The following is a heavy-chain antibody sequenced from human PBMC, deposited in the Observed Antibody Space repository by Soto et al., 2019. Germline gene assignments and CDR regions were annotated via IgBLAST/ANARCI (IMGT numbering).Heavy chain of an antibody. D-gene: IGHD2-15*01. V-gene: IGHV1-8*01. CDR1: GYNFTNFD. Sequence: GASVKVSCKTSGYNFTNFDINWVRQAPGRGLVWMGWMNPSSGETGSAQNFQGRVTMTRDISTRTFFVQLTSHRSEDTAIYYCARLAEYCNGIKCYSNFDFWGRGTQVTVSS. CDR2: MNPSSGET. J-gene: IGHJ4*01. CDR3: ARLAEYCNGIKCYSNFDF.